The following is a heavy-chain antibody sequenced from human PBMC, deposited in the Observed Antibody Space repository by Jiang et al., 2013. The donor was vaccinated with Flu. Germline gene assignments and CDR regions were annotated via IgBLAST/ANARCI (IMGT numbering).Heavy chain of an antibody. Sequence: GSINHSGSTYYEPSLKSRVIILLDMSKNQFSLRLTSVTASDAAVYYCARDGVAASGGWFDPWGQGTLVTVSS. CDR2: INHSGST. J-gene: IGHJ5*02. V-gene: IGHV4-38-2*02. CDR3: ARDGVAASGGWFDP. D-gene: IGHD6-25*01.